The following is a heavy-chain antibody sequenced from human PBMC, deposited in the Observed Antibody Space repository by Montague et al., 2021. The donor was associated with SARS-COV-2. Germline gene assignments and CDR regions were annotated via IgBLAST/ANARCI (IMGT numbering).Heavy chain of an antibody. Sequence: SETLSLTCTVSGGSISSYYWSWIRQPPGKGLEWIGYIYYSGSTNYNPSLKSRVTISIDTSKNQFSLKLSSVTAADTAVYYCARQIPLRTHIVVGTALLGGAFDIWGQGTMVTVSS. V-gene: IGHV4-59*08. CDR2: IYYSGST. D-gene: IGHD2-21*02. CDR1: GGSISSYY. J-gene: IGHJ3*02. CDR3: ARQIPLRTHIVVGTALLGGAFDI.